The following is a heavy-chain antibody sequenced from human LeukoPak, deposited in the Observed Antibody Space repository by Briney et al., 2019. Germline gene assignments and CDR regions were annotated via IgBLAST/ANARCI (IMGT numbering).Heavy chain of an antibody. CDR1: GYSFTSHY. Sequence: GASVKVSCKASGYSFTSHYMHWVRQAPGQGLEWLGPINPSGSSTLYAQKFQGRVTMTRDMSTTTDYMELSSLRSEDTAVYYCARDNSVGGIAWWFDPWGQGTMVTVSS. CDR3: ARDNSVGGIAWWFDP. CDR2: INPSGSST. D-gene: IGHD3-16*02. J-gene: IGHJ5*02. V-gene: IGHV1-46*01.